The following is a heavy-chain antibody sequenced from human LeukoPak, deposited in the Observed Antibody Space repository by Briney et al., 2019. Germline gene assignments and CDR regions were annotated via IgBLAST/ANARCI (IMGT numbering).Heavy chain of an antibody. J-gene: IGHJ4*02. CDR1: VFTFSSYA. Sequence: GGSLRLSCAASVFTFSSYAMSCVRQAPGKGLECGSDISGRGGRTFYADSVRGRFTISRDNYKQKLYLQMNSLRAEDAAVYYCAHPYSSSWHYWGQGTLVTVSS. V-gene: IGHV3-23*01. CDR3: AHPYSSSWHY. CDR2: ISGRGGRT. D-gene: IGHD6-13*01.